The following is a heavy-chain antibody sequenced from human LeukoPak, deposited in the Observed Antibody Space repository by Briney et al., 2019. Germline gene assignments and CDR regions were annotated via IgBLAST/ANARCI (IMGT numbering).Heavy chain of an antibody. J-gene: IGHJ2*01. CDR3: ARGLSMIVVVVHDWYFDL. V-gene: IGHV4-39*01. D-gene: IGHD3-22*01. Sequence: SETLSLTCTVSGGSISSSSYYWGWIRQPPGKGLEWIVYIYYSRSTHYSPSLKSRVTISVDTSKNQFSLKLSSVTAADTAVYYCARGLSMIVVVVHDWYFDLWGRGTLVTVSS. CDR2: IYYSRST. CDR1: GGSISSSSYY.